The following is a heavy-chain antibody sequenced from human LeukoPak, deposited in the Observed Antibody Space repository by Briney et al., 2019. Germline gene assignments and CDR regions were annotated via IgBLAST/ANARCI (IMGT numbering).Heavy chain of an antibody. CDR2: INHSGST. V-gene: IGHV4-34*01. CDR1: GGSFSGYY. D-gene: IGHD3-10*01. CDR3: ARPTHPYYYGSGSFAFDI. J-gene: IGHJ3*02. Sequence: SETLSLTCAVYGGSFSGYYWSWIRQPPGKGLEWIGEINHSGSTNYNPSLKSRVTISVDTSKNQFSLKLSSVTAADTAVYYCARPTHPYYYGSGSFAFDIWGQGTMVTVSS.